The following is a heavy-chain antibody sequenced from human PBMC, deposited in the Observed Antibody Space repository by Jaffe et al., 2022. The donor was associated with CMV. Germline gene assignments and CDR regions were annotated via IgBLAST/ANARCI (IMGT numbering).Heavy chain of an antibody. CDR3: AHTTLPLRYFDWLLQKYYFDY. CDR1: GFSLSTSGVG. J-gene: IGHJ4*02. Sequence: QITLKESGPTLVKPTQTLTLTCTFSGFSLSTSGVGVGWIRQPPGKALEWLALIYWDDDKRYSPSLKSRLTITKDTSKNQVVLTMTNMDPVDTATYYCAHTTLPLRYFDWLLQKYYFDYWGQGTLVTVSS. CDR2: IYWDDDK. D-gene: IGHD3-9*01. V-gene: IGHV2-5*02.